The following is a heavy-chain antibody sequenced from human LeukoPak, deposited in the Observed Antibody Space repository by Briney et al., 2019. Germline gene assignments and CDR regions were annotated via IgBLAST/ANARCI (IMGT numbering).Heavy chain of an antibody. J-gene: IGHJ4*02. V-gene: IGHV3-23*01. CDR1: GFTFSSYG. CDR2: ISGSGGST. Sequence: GGTLRLSCAASGFTFSSYGMSWVRQAPGKGLEWVSAISGSGGSTYYADSVKGRFTISRDNSKNTLYLQMNSLRAEDTAVYYCARPLSGYSSSLGYWGQGTLVTVSS. D-gene: IGHD6-6*01. CDR3: ARPLSGYSSSLGY.